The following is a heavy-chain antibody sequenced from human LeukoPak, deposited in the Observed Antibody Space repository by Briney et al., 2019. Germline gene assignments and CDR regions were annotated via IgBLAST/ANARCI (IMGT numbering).Heavy chain of an antibody. CDR2: IYYFGNT. CDR1: NGSMNSGGYY. J-gene: IGHJ5*02. Sequence: SETLSLTCTVSNGSMNSGGYYWSWIRQQPGKGLEWIGSIYYFGNTYYNPSLKSRVIISVDTSKNQFSLKMSSVTAADTAVYYCARGSGYYDSRGTVSWFDPWGQGTLVTVSS. D-gene: IGHD3-22*01. CDR3: ARGSGYYDSRGTVSWFDP. V-gene: IGHV4-31*03.